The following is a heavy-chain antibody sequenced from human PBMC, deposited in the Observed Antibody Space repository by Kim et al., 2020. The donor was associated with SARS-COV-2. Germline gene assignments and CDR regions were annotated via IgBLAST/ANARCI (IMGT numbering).Heavy chain of an antibody. CDR1: GDSVSSNRAT. Sequence: SQTLSLTCAISGDSVSSNRATWNWIRQSPSRGLEWLGRIYYRSTWYNDYAQSFKSRIIINPDTSKNQFSLHLNSLTPEDSAVYFCTRESMSGWSNYWGPGTPVTVSS. CDR3: TRESMSGWSNY. CDR2: IYYRSTWYN. V-gene: IGHV6-1*01. J-gene: IGHJ4*01. D-gene: IGHD6-19*01.